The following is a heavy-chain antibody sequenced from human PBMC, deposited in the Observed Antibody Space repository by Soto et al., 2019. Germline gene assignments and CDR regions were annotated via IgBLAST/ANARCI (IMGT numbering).Heavy chain of an antibody. CDR1: GFTFSSYA. J-gene: IGHJ6*02. CDR3: AKGGSSGYYPPDDYYYGMDV. D-gene: IGHD3-22*01. Sequence: GGSLRLSCAASGFTFSSYAMSWVRQAPGKGLEWVSAISGSGGSTYYADSVKGRFTISRDNSKNTLYLQMNSLRAEDTAVYYCAKGGSSGYYPPDDYYYGMDVWGQGTTVTVSS. CDR2: ISGSGGST. V-gene: IGHV3-23*01.